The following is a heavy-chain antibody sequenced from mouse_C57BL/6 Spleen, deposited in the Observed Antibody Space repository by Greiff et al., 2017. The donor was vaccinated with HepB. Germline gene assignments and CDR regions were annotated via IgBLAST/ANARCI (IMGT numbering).Heavy chain of an antibody. CDR3: ARPSYYQAMDY. V-gene: IGHV1-64*01. CDR2: IHPNSGST. CDR1: GYTFTSYW. Sequence: VQLQQPGAELVKPGASVKLSCKASGYTFTSYWMHWVKQRPGQGLEWIGMIHPNSGSTNYNEKFKSKATLTVDKSSSTAYMQLSSLTSEDSAVYYCARPSYYQAMDYWGQGTSVTVSS. J-gene: IGHJ4*01. D-gene: IGHD2-1*01.